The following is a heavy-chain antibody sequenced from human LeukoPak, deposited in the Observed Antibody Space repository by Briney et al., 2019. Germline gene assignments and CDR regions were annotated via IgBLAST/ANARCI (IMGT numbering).Heavy chain of an antibody. V-gene: IGHV1-2*02. Sequence: ASVKVSCKTSGYTFTGSHLHWVRQVPGQGLEWMGWTNPSTGGTKSAQQFEGRVTMTRDTSNTTGYLELRSLRLDDTATYYCARGGAFCSITTCHEFDHWGQGTLVIVSS. CDR3: ARGGAFCSITTCHEFDH. CDR1: GYTFTGSH. CDR2: TNPSTGGT. D-gene: IGHD2-2*01. J-gene: IGHJ4*02.